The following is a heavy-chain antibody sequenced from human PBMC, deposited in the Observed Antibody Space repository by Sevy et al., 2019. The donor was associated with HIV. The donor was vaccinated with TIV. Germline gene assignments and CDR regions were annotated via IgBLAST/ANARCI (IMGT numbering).Heavy chain of an antibody. J-gene: IGHJ6*02. V-gene: IGHV3-23*01. D-gene: IGHD2-2*02. CDR2: ISGSGGST. Sequence: GGSLRLSCAASGFTFRKYAMNWVRQAPGKGLEWVSGISGSGGSTYYADSVKGRFTISRDNSKNTLYLQMNSLRAEGTAVYYCAKVGYCSSSSCYSIYYGMDVWGQGTTVTVSS. CDR3: AKVGYCSSSSCYSIYYGMDV. CDR1: GFTFRKYA.